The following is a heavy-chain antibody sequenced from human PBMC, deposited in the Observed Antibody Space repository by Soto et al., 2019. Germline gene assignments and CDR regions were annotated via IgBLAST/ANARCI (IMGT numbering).Heavy chain of an antibody. CDR1: GFTFSSYA. D-gene: IGHD6-6*01. Sequence: GGSLRLSCAASGFTFSSYAMSWVRQAPGKGLEWVSAISGSGGSTYYADSVKGRFTISRDNSKNTLYLQMNSLRAEDTAVYYCAKYSSVGHYSSSSVNPDAFDIWGQGTMVTVSS. J-gene: IGHJ3*02. V-gene: IGHV3-23*01. CDR3: AKYSSVGHYSSSSVNPDAFDI. CDR2: ISGSGGST.